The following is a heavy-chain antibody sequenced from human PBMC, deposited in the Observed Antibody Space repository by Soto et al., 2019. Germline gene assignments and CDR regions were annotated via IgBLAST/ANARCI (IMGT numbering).Heavy chain of an antibody. J-gene: IGHJ6*03. D-gene: IGHD3-9*01. V-gene: IGHV3-23*01. CDR3: AKDARLGLRYFDWSSDYYYYMDV. Sequence: GGSLRLSCAASGFTFSSYAMSWVRQAPGKGLEWVSAISGSGGSTYYADSVKGRFTISRDNSKNTLYLQMNSLRAEDTAVYYCAKDARLGLRYFDWSSDYYYYMDVWGKGTTVTVSS. CDR2: ISGSGGST. CDR1: GFTFSSYA.